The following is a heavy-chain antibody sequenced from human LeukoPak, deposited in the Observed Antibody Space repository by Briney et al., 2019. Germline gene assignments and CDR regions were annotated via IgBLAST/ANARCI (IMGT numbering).Heavy chain of an antibody. V-gene: IGHV3-7*05. CDR3: ARHGNYNFGD. CDR1: GFTFSSYS. D-gene: IGHD5-24*01. CDR2: IKQDGSAK. J-gene: IGHJ4*02. Sequence: GGSLRLSCAASGFTFSSYSMNWVRQAPGKGLGWVANIKQDGSAKYYVDSVKVRFTISRDNSKNSLYLQMNSLRAEDTAVYYCARHGNYNFGDWGQGILVTVSS.